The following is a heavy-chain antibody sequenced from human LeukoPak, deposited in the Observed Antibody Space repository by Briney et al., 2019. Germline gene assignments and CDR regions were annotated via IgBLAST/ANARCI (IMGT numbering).Heavy chain of an antibody. D-gene: IGHD6-13*01. CDR2: ISSSSSYI. Sequence: GRSLRLSCAASGFTFSSCTMNWVRQAPGKGLEWVSSISSSSSYIYYADSVKGRFTISGDNAKNSLYLQMNSLRAEDTAVYYCARDPAANDSWGQGTLVTVSS. CDR3: ARDPAANDS. CDR1: GFTFSSCT. J-gene: IGHJ4*02. V-gene: IGHV3-21*01.